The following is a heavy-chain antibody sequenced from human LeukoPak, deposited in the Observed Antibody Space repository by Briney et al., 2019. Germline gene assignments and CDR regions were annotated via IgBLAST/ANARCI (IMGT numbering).Heavy chain of an antibody. V-gene: IGHV3-74*03. D-gene: IGHD3-22*01. CDR2: INSDGSGA. CDR1: GFSFLSYW. Sequence: PGGSLRLSCAASGFSFLSYWMHWVRQAPGKGLVWASRINSDGSGALYADSVKGRFTISRDNAKNTLYLQMNSLRAEDTAVYYCGYDSSGYSSFDYWGQGTLVTVSS. CDR3: GYDSSGYSSFDY. J-gene: IGHJ4*02.